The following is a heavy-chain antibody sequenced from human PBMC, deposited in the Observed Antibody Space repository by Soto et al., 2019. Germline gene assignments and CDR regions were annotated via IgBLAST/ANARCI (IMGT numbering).Heavy chain of an antibody. D-gene: IGHD3-3*01. CDR3: AREGVDGTGFAIDV. CDR2: AYYRSKWYN. Sequence: SQTRSLTCAISGDSVSSNSAAWNWIRQSPSRGLVWLGGAYYRSKWYNDYAVSVKSRITINPDTSKNQFSLQLNSVTPEDTAVYYRAREGVDGTGFAIDVCGQGTTVTFS. J-gene: IGHJ6*02. V-gene: IGHV6-1*01. CDR1: GDSVSSNSAA.